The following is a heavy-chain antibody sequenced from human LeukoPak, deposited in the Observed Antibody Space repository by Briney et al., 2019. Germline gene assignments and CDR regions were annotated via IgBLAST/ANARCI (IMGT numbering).Heavy chain of an antibody. CDR1: GFTFSSYG. J-gene: IGHJ3*02. V-gene: IGHV3-30*02. D-gene: IGHD1-26*01. CDR2: IRYDGSNK. Sequence: GGSLRLSCAASGFTFSSYGMHWVRQAPGKGLEWVAFIRYDGSNKYYADSVKGRFTISRDNSKNTLYLQMNSLRAEDTAVYYCAKDKGNGKPAAFDIWGQGTMVTVSS. CDR3: AKDKGNGKPAAFDI.